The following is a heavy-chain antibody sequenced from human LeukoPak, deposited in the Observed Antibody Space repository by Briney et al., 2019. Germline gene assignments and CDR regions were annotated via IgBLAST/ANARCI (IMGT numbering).Heavy chain of an antibody. V-gene: IGHV3-53*05. J-gene: IGHJ6*02. D-gene: IGHD3-3*01. CDR2: IYSGGST. CDR3: AKGLDDFWSGYYYYYYYGMDV. Sequence: GGSLRLSCAASGFTVSSNYMSWVRQAPGKELEWVSVIYSGGSTYYADSVKGRFTISRDNSKNTLYLQMNSLRAEDTAVYYCAKGLDDFWSGYYYYYYYGMDVWGQGTTVTVSS. CDR1: GFTVSSNY.